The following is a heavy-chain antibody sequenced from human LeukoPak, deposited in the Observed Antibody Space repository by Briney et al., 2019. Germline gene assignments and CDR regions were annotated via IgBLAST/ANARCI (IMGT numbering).Heavy chain of an antibody. CDR1: GGSISSSNW. D-gene: IGHD3-10*01. CDR2: IYHSGSS. J-gene: IGHJ6*03. Sequence: SETLSLTCAVSGGSISSSNWWSWVRQPPGKGLEWIGEIYHSGSSNYNPSLKSRVTISVDKSKNQFSLKLSSVTAADTAVYYCARHKRVRGVIKHYYYMDVWGKGTTVTISS. V-gene: IGHV4-4*02. CDR3: ARHKRVRGVIKHYYYMDV.